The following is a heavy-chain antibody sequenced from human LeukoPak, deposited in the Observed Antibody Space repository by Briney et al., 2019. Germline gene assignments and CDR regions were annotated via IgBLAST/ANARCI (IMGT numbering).Heavy chain of an antibody. CDR3: ARAVAGIDY. CDR2: INPNSGVT. J-gene: IGHJ4*02. V-gene: IGHV1-2*02. D-gene: IGHD6-19*01. CDR1: GYTFTGYY. Sequence: ASVTVSRKASGYTFTGYYLHWVRQAPGQGLEWMGWINPNSGVTNSAQNFQGRVTMTRDTSISIGYMELGRLRSDDTALYYCARAVAGIDYWGQGTMVTASS.